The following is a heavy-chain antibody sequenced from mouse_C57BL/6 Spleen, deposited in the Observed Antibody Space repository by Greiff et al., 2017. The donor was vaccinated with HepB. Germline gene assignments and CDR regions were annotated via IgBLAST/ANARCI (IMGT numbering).Heavy chain of an antibody. CDR2: IDPEDGET. V-gene: IGHV14-2*01. D-gene: IGHD2-5*01. Sequence: EVQLQESGAELVKPGASVKLSCTASGFNIEDYYMHWVKQRTEQGLEWIGRIDPEDGETKYAPKFQGKATITADTSSNTAYLQLSSLTSEDTAVYYCARDPPLRYSNSYAMDYWGQGTSVTVSS. CDR1: GFNIEDYY. J-gene: IGHJ4*01. CDR3: ARDPPLRYSNSYAMDY.